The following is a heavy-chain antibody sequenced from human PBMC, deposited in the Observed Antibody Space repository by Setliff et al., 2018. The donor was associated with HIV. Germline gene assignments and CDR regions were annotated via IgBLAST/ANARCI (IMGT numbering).Heavy chain of an antibody. D-gene: IGHD2-8*01. Sequence: PSETLSLTCTVSGYSISSGYYWGWIRQPPGKGLEWIGYIYYSGTTNYNPSLKSRVTISMDTSKNQFSLKLKSVTAADTAVYYCARSFGNGNSRLGNWGQGTLVTVSS. J-gene: IGHJ4*02. CDR1: GYSISSGYY. CDR2: IYYSGTT. CDR3: ARSFGNGNSRLGN. V-gene: IGHV4-38-2*02.